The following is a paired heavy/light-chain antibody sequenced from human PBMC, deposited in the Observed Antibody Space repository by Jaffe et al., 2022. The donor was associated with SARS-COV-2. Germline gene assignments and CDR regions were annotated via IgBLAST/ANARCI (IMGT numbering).Light chain of an antibody. V-gene: IGKV1-39*01. CDR2: AAS. Sequence: DIQMTQSPSSLSASAGDRVTITCRASQTISSSLNWYQQKPGKAPKLLIYAASNLQSGVPSRFSGGGSGTYFTLSISSLQPEDFATYYCQQSYSNPGTFGQGTRLEI. CDR1: QTISSS. J-gene: IGKJ2*01. CDR3: QQSYSNPGT.
Heavy chain of an antibody. D-gene: IGHD4-17*01. CDR3: VKDRFTVTKKGYCDY. Sequence: EVQLVESGGGLVQPGGYLRLSCSASGFTFSSYAMHWVRQAPGKGLEFVSGISVNGGSTYYADSVKGRFTISRENSKNTLYLQMSSLRAEDTAVYYCVKDRFTVTKKGYCDYWGQGNSVTVSS. J-gene: IGHJ4*02. CDR2: ISVNGGST. CDR1: GFTFSSYA. V-gene: IGHV3-64D*09.